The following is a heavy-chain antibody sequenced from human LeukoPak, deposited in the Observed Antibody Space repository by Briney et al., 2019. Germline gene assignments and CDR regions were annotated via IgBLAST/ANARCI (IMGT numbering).Heavy chain of an antibody. CDR2: INHSGST. V-gene: IGHV4-34*01. Sequence: PSETLSLTCAVYGGSFSGYYWGWTRQPPGKGLEWIGEINHSGSTNYNPSLKSRVTISVDTSKNQFSLKLSSVTAADTAVYYCARTVLLLFDYWGQGTLVTVSS. J-gene: IGHJ4*02. D-gene: IGHD3-10*01. CDR1: GGSFSGYY. CDR3: ARTVLLLFDY.